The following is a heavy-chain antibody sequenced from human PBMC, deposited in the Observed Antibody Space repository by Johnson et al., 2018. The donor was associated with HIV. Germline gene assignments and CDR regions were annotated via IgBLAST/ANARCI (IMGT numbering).Heavy chain of an antibody. D-gene: IGHD5-24*01. CDR3: ARGCRDGYTCDVFDV. J-gene: IGHJ3*01. CDR1: GFTFSSYA. CDR2: INSGGGT. V-gene: IGHV3-66*01. Sequence: VQLVESGGGLVQPGGSLRLSCAASGFTFSSYAMSWVRQAPGKGLEWVSVINSGGGTYYAASVTGRFTISRDNSKNTLYLQMNSLRAEDTAVYFCARGCRDGYTCDVFDVWGQGTRVTVSS.